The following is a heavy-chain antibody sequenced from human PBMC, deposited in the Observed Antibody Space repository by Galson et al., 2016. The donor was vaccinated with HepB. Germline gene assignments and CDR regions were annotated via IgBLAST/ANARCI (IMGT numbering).Heavy chain of an antibody. J-gene: IGHJ5*02. CDR3: SRLHCSRISCHWLDP. D-gene: IGHD2-2*01. V-gene: IGHV4-4*07. CDR2: FYSGGSP. Sequence: ETLSLTCAVSGGSVSSYYWSWIRQSAGKGLEWIGRFYSGGSPYYNPSLKGRVTMSIDTSKNQLSLKLRSVTAADTAVYYCSRLHCSRISCHWLDPWGQGTLVTVSS. CDR1: GGSVSSYY.